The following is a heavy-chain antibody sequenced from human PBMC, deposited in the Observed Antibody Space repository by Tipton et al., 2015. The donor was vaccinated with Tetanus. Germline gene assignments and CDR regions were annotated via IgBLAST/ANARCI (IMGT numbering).Heavy chain of an antibody. Sequence: TLSLTCTVSGGSISSYYWSWIRQPAGKGLEWIGRIYTSGSTNYNPSLKSRVTISVDTSKKQFSLKVTSVTAADTAVYYCARGLGSMLAPGGSIDSWGQGTLVTVSS. D-gene: IGHD2-8*01. J-gene: IGHJ5*01. V-gene: IGHV4-4*07. CDR3: ARGLGSMLAPGGSIDS. CDR2: IYTSGST. CDR1: GGSISSYY.